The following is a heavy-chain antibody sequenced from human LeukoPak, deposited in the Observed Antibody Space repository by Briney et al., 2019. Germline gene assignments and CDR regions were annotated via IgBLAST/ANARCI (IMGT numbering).Heavy chain of an antibody. J-gene: IGHJ2*01. CDR3: ATSEAVAWSFDL. D-gene: IGHD6-19*01. CDR1: GYTLSAYW. Sequence: GGSLRLSCAASGYTLSAYWMHWVRQAPGKGLVWVSRLNTDGSDTRYADSVQGRFTISRDNTKNTLYLQMISLRAEDTAVYYYATSEAVAWSFDLWGRGTLVTVSS. CDR2: LNTDGSDT. V-gene: IGHV3-74*01.